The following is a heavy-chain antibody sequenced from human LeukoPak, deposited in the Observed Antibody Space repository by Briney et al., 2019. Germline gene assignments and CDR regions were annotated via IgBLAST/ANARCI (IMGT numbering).Heavy chain of an antibody. CDR1: GGSFSGYY. V-gene: IGHV4-34*01. Sequence: PSETLPLTCAVYGGSFSGYYWSWIRQPPGKGLEWIGEINHSGGTNYNPSLKSRVTISVDTSKNQFSLKLSSVTAADTAVYYCARYPKSSYYYYGMDVWGQGTTVTVSS. CDR2: INHSGGT. J-gene: IGHJ6*02. CDR3: ARYPKSSYYYYGMDV.